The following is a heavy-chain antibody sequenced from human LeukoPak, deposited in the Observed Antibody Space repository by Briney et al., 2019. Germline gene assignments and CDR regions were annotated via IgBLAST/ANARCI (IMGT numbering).Heavy chain of an antibody. CDR1: GGSISSYY. D-gene: IGHD3-9*01. CDR3: ARADLRYFDWLPLN. CDR2: IYYSGST. Sequence: SETLSLTCTVSGGSISSYYWSWIRQPPGKGLEWIGYIYYSGSTNYNPSLKSRVTISVDTSKNQFSPKLSSVTAADTAVYYCARADLRYFDWLPLNWGQGTLVTVSS. J-gene: IGHJ4*02. V-gene: IGHV4-59*01.